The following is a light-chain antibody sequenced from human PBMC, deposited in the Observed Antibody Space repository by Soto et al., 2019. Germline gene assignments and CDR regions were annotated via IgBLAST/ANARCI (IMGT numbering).Light chain of an antibody. CDR2: NVS. CDR1: SSDIGAHTY. CDR3: SSYAGGFVV. V-gene: IGLV2-14*01. Sequence: QSALTQPASVSGSPGQSITISCTGTSSDIGAHTYVSWFQQHPGKVPKVIIYNVSTRHSGISDRFSGSKSGNTASLTISGLQAEDEADYYCSSYAGGFVVFGGGTKLTVL. J-gene: IGLJ2*01.